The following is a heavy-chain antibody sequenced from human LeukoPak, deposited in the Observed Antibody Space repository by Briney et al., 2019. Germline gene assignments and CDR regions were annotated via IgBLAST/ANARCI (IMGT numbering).Heavy chain of an antibody. J-gene: IGHJ4*02. CDR1: GFTFRNYA. D-gene: IGHD3-10*01. CDR3: AKDRGAYALAY. CDR2: ISGSGGST. V-gene: IGHV3-23*01. Sequence: LTGGSLRLSCAASGFTFRNYAMSWVRQAPGKGLEWVSAISGSGGSTYYADSVKGRFTISRDNSENTLYLQMNSLRAEDTAVYYCAKDRGAYALAYWGQGTLVTVSS.